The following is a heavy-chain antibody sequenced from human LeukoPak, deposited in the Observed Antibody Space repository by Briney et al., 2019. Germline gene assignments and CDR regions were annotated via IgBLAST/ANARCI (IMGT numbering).Heavy chain of an antibody. Sequence: GASVKVSCKASEYTFTDYYIHWVRQAPGQGLEWMGIINPSGGSTSYAQKFQGRVTMTRDTSTSTVYMELSSLRSEDTAVYYCAGEYSGSYAFDYWGQGTLVTVSS. D-gene: IGHD1-26*01. CDR3: AGEYSGSYAFDY. CDR1: EYTFTDYY. J-gene: IGHJ4*02. V-gene: IGHV1-46*01. CDR2: INPSGGST.